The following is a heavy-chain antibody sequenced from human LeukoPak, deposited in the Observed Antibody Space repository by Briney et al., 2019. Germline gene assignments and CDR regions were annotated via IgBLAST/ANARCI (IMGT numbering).Heavy chain of an antibody. D-gene: IGHD3-22*01. V-gene: IGHV3-33*01. J-gene: IGHJ4*02. CDR1: GFTFSSYA. Sequence: GRSLRVSCAASGFTFSSYAMHWVRQAPGKGLEWVAIIWYDGTNKYYADSVKGRFTISRGNSKNTLSLQMDSLRAEDTAVYYCARGRSRISVVVITTSSYFDYWGQGTLVTVSS. CDR2: IWYDGTNK. CDR3: ARGRSRISVVVITTSSYFDY.